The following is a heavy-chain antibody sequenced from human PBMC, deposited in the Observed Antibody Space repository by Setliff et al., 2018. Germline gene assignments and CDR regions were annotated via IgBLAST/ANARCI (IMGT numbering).Heavy chain of an antibody. D-gene: IGHD5-18*01. J-gene: IGHJ2*01. CDR1: GGTFRTYE. V-gene: IGHV1-69*13. CDR2: IIPMFEKT. CDR3: ATIYGYSSLAWYSDL. Sequence: SVKVSCKVSGGTFRTYEINWLRQAPGQGFEWMGRIIPMFEKTNYAQKFQGRVTITADESTTTTYMELSSLRSDDTAVYYCATIYGYSSLAWYSDLWGRGTLVTVAS.